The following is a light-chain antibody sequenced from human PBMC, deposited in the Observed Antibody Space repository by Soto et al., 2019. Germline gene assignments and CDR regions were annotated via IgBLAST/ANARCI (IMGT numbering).Light chain of an antibody. V-gene: IGLV4-69*01. Sequence: QLVLTQSPSASASLGASVKLTCTLSSGHGSYAIAWHQQQSEKGPRYLMKVNSDGSHSKGDGIPDRFSGSSSGAERYLTISSLQSEDEADYSCQTWGTGIGVFGGGTKLTVL. CDR1: SGHGSYA. CDR3: QTWGTGIGV. J-gene: IGLJ2*01. CDR2: VNSDGSH.